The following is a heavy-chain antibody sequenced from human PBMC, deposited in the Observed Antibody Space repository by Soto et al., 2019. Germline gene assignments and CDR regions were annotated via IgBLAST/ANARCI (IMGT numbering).Heavy chain of an antibody. D-gene: IGHD6-6*01. Sequence: SETLSLTCTVSGGSISSSSYYWGWIRQPPGKGLEWIGSIYYSGSSYYNASLKSRVTISVDTSKNQFSLKLSSVTAADTAVYYCARDRGIAARSHYYYYGMDVWGQGTTVTVSS. V-gene: IGHV4-39*02. CDR3: ARDRGIAARSHYYYYGMDV. J-gene: IGHJ6*02. CDR2: IYYSGSS. CDR1: GGSISSSSYY.